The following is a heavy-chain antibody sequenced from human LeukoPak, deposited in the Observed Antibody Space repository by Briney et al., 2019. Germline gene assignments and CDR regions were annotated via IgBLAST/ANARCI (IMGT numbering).Heavy chain of an antibody. CDR3: ARDEAYYGSGQLFDR. Sequence: SETLSLTCTVSGGSISSYYWSWIRQPAGKGLEWIGRIYNSGSTNYNPSLKSRVTMSVDTSKNQLSLKLSSVTAADTAVYYCARDEAYYGSGQLFDRWGQGTLVTLSS. CDR2: IYNSGST. CDR1: GGSISSYY. J-gene: IGHJ5*02. D-gene: IGHD3-10*01. V-gene: IGHV4-4*07.